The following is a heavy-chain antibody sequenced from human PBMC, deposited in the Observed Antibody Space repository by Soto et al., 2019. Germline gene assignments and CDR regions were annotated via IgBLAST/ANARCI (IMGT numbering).Heavy chain of an antibody. CDR3: ARRADYYCYFEN. J-gene: IGHJ4*02. CDR1: GGSINRSF. D-gene: IGHD3-10*01. CDR2: IYSSGNN. Sequence: QVQLQESGPGLVKPSETLSLTCSVAGGSINRSFWSWLRQSPGKGLEWIGYIYSSGNNSYNPSLKSRVTMSVDASNNQFYLNLRSVTAAATAVYYCARRADYYCYFENWGQGTLVTVSA. V-gene: IGHV4-4*08.